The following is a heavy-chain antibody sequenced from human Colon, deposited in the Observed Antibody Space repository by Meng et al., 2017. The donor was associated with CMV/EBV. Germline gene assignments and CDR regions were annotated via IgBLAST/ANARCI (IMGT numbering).Heavy chain of an antibody. CDR1: GASINSAGSA. D-gene: IGHD2-8*01. CDR3: ARGNGDHLFDY. J-gene: IGHJ4*02. V-gene: IGHV4-30-2*01. CDR2: VYTTGST. Sequence: TCAVSGASINSAGSAWTWIRHPPGMGLEWIGNVYTTGSTFYNPSLKSRDTISVDVSKNQFSLQLRSVTAADTAVYYCARGNGDHLFDYWGQGTLVTVSS.